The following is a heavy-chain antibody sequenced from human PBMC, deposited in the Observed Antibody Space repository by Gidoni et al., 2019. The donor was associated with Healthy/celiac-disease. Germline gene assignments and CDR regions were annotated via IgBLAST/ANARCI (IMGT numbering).Heavy chain of an antibody. Sequence: QVQLVQSGAEVKKPGSSVKVSCKPPGGTFSSYALSWVRQAPGQGLEWMGGIVPIFSTANYAQKFQGRVTITADESTSTAYMKLSSLRSEDTAVYYCARGGWEVRGVYLPDAFDIWGQGTMVTVSS. CDR1: GGTFSSYA. V-gene: IGHV1-69*01. CDR3: ARGGWEVRGVYLPDAFDI. CDR2: IVPIFSTA. D-gene: IGHD3-10*01. J-gene: IGHJ3*02.